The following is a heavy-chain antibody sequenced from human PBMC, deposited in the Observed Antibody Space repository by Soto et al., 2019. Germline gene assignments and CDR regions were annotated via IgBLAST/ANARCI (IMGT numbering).Heavy chain of an antibody. CDR3: SPGRFGSTEWCFDS. V-gene: IGHV3-15*01. J-gene: IGHJ4*02. Sequence: EVQLVESGGGLIKPGGSLRLSCAASGFAFANAWMTWVRQAPGKGLEWVGRITNKAAGETTQYGAPVKGRFTISRDDSRNIFYLQMTSLQPEDTAVCFCSPGRFGSTEWCFDSWGQGTLVLVSS. CDR1: GFAFANAW. CDR2: ITNKAAGETT. D-gene: IGHD2-15*01.